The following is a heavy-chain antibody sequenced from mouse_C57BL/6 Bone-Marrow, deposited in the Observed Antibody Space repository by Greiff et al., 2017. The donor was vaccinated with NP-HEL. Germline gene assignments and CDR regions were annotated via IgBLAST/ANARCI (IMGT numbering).Heavy chain of an antibody. D-gene: IGHD1-1*01. Sequence: ESGPGLVKPSQSLSLTCSVTGYSIISGYYWNWFRQFPGNKLEWMAYISYDGSNNYNPSLKNRISITRDISKNQFFLRLTSVTTEDTATYYCAREGGYYGSPFAYWGQGTLVTVSA. V-gene: IGHV3-6*01. CDR1: GYSIISGYY. CDR3: AREGGYYGSPFAY. CDR2: ISYDGSN. J-gene: IGHJ3*01.